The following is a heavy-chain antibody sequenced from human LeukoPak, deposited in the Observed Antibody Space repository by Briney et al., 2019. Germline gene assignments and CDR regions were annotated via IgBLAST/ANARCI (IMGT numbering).Heavy chain of an antibody. Sequence: GGSLRLSCAASGFTFSRHSINWVRQAPGKGLEWVSSISSSSSYIYYADSVKGRFTISRDNAKNSLYLQMNSLRAEDTAVYYCARDGRMATTDTEQFDYWGQGTLVTVSS. V-gene: IGHV3-21*01. CDR1: GFTFSRHS. CDR2: ISSSSSYI. D-gene: IGHD5-24*01. J-gene: IGHJ4*02. CDR3: ARDGRMATTDTEQFDY.